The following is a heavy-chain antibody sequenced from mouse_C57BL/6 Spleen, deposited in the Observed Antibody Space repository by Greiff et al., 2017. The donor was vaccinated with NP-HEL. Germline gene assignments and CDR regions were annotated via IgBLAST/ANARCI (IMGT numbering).Heavy chain of an antibody. CDR2: INPGSGGT. J-gene: IGHJ4*01. D-gene: IGHD2-1*01. CDR3: ARGRDGNSVYAMDY. CDR1: GYAFTNYL. V-gene: IGHV1-54*01. Sequence: QVQLQQSGAELVRPGTSVKVSCKASGYAFTNYLIEWVKQRPGQGLEWIGVINPGSGGTNYNEKFKGKATLTADKSYSTAYMQLSSLTSEDSAVYFCARGRDGNSVYAMDYWGQGTSVTVSS.